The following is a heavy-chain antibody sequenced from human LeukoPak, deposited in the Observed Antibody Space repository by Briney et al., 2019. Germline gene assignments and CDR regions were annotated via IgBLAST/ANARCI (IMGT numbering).Heavy chain of an antibody. Sequence: SVKVSCKASGGTFSSYAISWVRQAPGQGLEWMGRIIPIFGTANYAQKFQGRVTITTDESTSTAHMELSSLRSEDTDVYYCATREYSSSSGGWLDPWGQGTLVTVSS. CDR2: IIPIFGTA. V-gene: IGHV1-69*05. CDR3: ATREYSSSSGGWLDP. D-gene: IGHD6-6*01. J-gene: IGHJ5*02. CDR1: GGTFSSYA.